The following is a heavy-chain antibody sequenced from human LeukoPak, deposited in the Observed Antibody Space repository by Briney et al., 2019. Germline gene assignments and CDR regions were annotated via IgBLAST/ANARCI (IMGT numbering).Heavy chain of an antibody. CDR1: GVSISSYY. V-gene: IGHV4-59*08. D-gene: IGHD3-22*01. J-gene: IGHJ4*02. Sequence: TSETLSLTCTASGVSISSYYWSWIRQPPGKGLEWVGDIYYGGRTNYHASLKSRVPISVDTSKNQSSLKLSSVTAADTAVYYCARRASSGYYYIDYWGRGTLVSVSS. CDR3: ARRASSGYYYIDY. CDR2: IYYGGRT.